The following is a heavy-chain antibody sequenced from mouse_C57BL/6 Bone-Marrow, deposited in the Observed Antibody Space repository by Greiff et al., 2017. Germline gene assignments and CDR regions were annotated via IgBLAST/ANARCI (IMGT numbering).Heavy chain of an antibody. J-gene: IGHJ3*01. D-gene: IGHD1-1*01. V-gene: IGHV1-4*01. Sequence: QVQLQQSGAELARPGASVKMSCKASGYTFTSYTMHWVKQRPGQGLEWIGYINPSSGYTKYNQKFKDKATLTADKSSSTAYMQLSSLTAEDSAVYYSARSHYYGSSYWFAYWGQGTLVTVSA. CDR2: INPSSGYT. CDR1: GYTFTSYT. CDR3: ARSHYYGSSYWFAY.